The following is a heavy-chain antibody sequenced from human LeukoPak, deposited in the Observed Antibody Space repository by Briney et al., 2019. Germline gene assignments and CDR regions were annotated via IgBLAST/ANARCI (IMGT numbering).Heavy chain of an antibody. V-gene: IGHV1-69*04. D-gene: IGHD2-2*01. Sequence: ASVKVSCKASGGTFSSYAISWVRQAPGQGLEWMGRIILILGIANYAQKFQGRVTITADKSTSTAYMELSSLRSEDTAVYYCARETKLSEYVVVVPAAIRQDYYYYGMDVWGQGTTVTVSS. CDR3: ARETKLSEYVVVVPAAIRQDYYYYGMDV. J-gene: IGHJ6*02. CDR1: GGTFSSYA. CDR2: IILILGIA.